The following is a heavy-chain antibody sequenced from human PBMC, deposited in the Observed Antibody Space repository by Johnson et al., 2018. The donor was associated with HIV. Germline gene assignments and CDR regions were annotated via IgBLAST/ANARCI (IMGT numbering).Heavy chain of an antibody. CDR3: ATFGGGSFHAFDI. Sequence: VQLVESGGGLVQPGGSLRLSCAASGFTFSSYWMGWVRQAPGKGLEWVANIKQDGSEKYYVDSLMGRFTISRDNAKNSLYLQMNSLRAEDTAVYYCATFGGGSFHAFDIWGKGTMVTVSS. D-gene: IGHD1-26*01. V-gene: IGHV3-7*05. CDR1: GFTFSSYW. J-gene: IGHJ3*02. CDR2: IKQDGSEK.